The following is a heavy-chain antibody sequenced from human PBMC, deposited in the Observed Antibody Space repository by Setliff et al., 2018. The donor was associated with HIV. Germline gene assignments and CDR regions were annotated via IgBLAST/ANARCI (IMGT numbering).Heavy chain of an antibody. CDR3: AKDRLEWLAPDGFDI. D-gene: IGHD3-3*01. V-gene: IGHV3-33*06. Sequence: GGSLRLSCADSGVTFSSNCMNWVRQAPGKGLEWVALIWYDGSNKYYADSVKGRFTISRDNSKNTLYLQMSSLRAEDTAVYYCAKDRLEWLAPDGFDIWGLGTMVTVSS. CDR2: IWYDGSNK. J-gene: IGHJ3*02. CDR1: GVTFSSNC.